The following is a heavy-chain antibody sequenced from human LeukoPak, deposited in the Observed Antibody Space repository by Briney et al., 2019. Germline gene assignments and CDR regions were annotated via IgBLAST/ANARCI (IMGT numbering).Heavy chain of an antibody. D-gene: IGHD2-21*02. Sequence: GGSLRLSCAASGFTFSNYAMSWVRQAPGKGLEWVANIKQDGSEKYYVDSVKGRFTISRDNAKNSLYLQMNSLRAEDTAVYYCAKVSYCGGDCYSDYFDYWGQGTLVTVSS. V-gene: IGHV3-7*03. CDR2: IKQDGSEK. CDR3: AKVSYCGGDCYSDYFDY. J-gene: IGHJ4*02. CDR1: GFTFSNYA.